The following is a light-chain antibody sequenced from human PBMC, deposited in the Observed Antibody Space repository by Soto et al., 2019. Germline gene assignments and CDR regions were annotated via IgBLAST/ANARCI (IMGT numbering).Light chain of an antibody. J-gene: IGKJ5*01. V-gene: IGKV1-5*01. CDR1: QSISSW. CDR2: DAS. Sequence: DIQMTQSPSTLSASVGYRVTITCRASQSISSWLAWYQQKPGRAPKLLIYDASTLESGVPSRFSGSGSETEFTLTISRLQPDDFATYFCHSRAFGQGTRLEI. CDR3: HSRA.